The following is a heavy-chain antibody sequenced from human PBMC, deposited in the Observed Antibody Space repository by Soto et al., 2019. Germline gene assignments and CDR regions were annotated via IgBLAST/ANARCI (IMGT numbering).Heavy chain of an antibody. Sequence: PSETLSLTCTVSGGSISSSSYYWGWIRQPPGKGLEWIGSIYYSGSTYYNPSLKSPVTISVDTSKNQFSLKLSSVTAADTAVYYCARHGPQLYYYDSSGYQGAANWFDPWGQGTLVTVSS. V-gene: IGHV4-39*01. D-gene: IGHD3-22*01. J-gene: IGHJ5*02. CDR3: ARHGPQLYYYDSSGYQGAANWFDP. CDR1: GGSISSSSYY. CDR2: IYYSGST.